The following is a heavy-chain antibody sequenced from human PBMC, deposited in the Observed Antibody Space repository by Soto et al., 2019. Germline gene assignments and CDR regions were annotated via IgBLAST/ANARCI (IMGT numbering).Heavy chain of an antibody. V-gene: IGHV4-39*01. CDR2: IYYSGST. CDR3: ARGDVDGSGSYIAY. D-gene: IGHD3-10*01. J-gene: IGHJ4*02. CDR1: GGSISSSSYY. Sequence: SETLSLTCTVSGGSISSSSYYWCWIRQPPGKGLEWIGSIYYSGSTYYNPSLKSRVTISVDTSKNQFSLKLSSVTAADTAVYYCARGDVDGSGSYIAYWGQGTLVTVSS.